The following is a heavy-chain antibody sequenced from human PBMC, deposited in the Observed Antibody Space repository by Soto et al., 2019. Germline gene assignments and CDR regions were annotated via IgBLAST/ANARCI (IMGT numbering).Heavy chain of an antibody. Sequence: QVQLVQSGAEVKKPGASLKVSCKASGYTFTTYDFNWVRQAAGQGLEWMGWMNSKSGNTGYAQNFQSRVTMTRDTSTRTAYMELSSLRAEDTAVYYCASGGEYGMDVWGQGTTVIVCS. J-gene: IGHJ6*02. CDR3: ASGGEYGMDV. V-gene: IGHV1-8*01. CDR2: MNSKSGNT. CDR1: GYTFTTYD.